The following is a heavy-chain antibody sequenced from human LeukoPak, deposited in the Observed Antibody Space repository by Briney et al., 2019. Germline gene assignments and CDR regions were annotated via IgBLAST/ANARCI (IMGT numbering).Heavy chain of an antibody. CDR3: ARAAGGRERFDY. CDR2: INHSGST. CDR1: GGSFSGYY. Sequence: SETLSLTCAVYGGSFSGYYWSWIRQPPGKGLEWIGEINHSGSTNYNPSLKSRVTISVDTSKNQFSLKLSSVTAADTAVYYCARAAGGRERFDYWGQGTLVTVSS. V-gene: IGHV4-34*01. J-gene: IGHJ4*02. D-gene: IGHD1-1*01.